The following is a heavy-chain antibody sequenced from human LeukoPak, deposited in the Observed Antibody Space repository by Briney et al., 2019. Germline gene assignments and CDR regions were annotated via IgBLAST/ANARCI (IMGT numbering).Heavy chain of an antibody. Sequence: PGGSLRLSCSASGFSFSDYAVHRVRQAPGKGLEYVSAISSNGGATYYADSVKGRFTISRDNSKNTLYLQMSSLRAEDTAVYHCVKAVQDSRSWYGGYFDCWGQGTPVTVSS. J-gene: IGHJ4*02. CDR1: GFSFSDYA. D-gene: IGHD6-13*01. CDR2: ISSNGGAT. V-gene: IGHV3-64D*06. CDR3: VKAVQDSRSWYGGYFDC.